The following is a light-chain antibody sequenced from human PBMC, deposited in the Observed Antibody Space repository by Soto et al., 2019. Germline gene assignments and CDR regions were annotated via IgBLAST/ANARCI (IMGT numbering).Light chain of an antibody. V-gene: IGLV2-14*01. J-gene: IGLJ2*01. CDR3: SSYTSSSTPVV. Sequence: QSALAQPASESGSPGQSITISCTGTSSDVGGYNYVSWYQQHPGKAPKLMIHEVSNRPSGVSTRFSGSKSGNTASLTISGLQADDEADYYCSSYTSSSTPVVFGGGTKVTVL. CDR2: EVS. CDR1: SSDVGGYNY.